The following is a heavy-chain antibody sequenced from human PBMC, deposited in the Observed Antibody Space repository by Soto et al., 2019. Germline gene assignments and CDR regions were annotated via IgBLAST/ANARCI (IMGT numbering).Heavy chain of an antibody. CDR1: GDSISNYY. V-gene: IGHV4-4*07. CDR2: MYAGGST. D-gene: IGHD2-15*01. CDR3: ARASGGIDYYGMDV. J-gene: IGHJ6*02. Sequence: QVQLQESGPRLVKPSETLSLTRTVSGDSISNYYWSWIRQPAGKRPEWIGRMYAGGSTNYNPSLKSRVTMSQDMSKNQVSLELRSVTAADTAVYYCARASGGIDYYGMDVWGQGTTVTVSS.